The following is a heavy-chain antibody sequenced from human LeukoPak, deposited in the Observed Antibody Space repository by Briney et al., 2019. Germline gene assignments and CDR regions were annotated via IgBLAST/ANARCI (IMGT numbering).Heavy chain of an antibody. J-gene: IGHJ4*02. Sequence: GGSLRLSCAASGFTFSSYAMSWVRQAPGKGPEWVSAVTASADNTYYADSVKGRFTISRDNSKNTLYLQVTSLRAEDTAVYYCAKGIYSSGWSYFDYWGQGTLVTVSS. V-gene: IGHV3-23*01. CDR3: AKGIYSSGWSYFDY. CDR1: GFTFSSYA. D-gene: IGHD6-19*01. CDR2: VTASADNT.